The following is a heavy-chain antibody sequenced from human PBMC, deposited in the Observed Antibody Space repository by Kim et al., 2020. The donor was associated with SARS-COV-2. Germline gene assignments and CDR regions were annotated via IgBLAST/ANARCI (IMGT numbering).Heavy chain of an antibody. CDR2: IYTSGST. CDR3: ARLYYYYDSSGYHCYFDY. V-gene: IGHV4-4*07. CDR1: GGSISSYY. J-gene: IGHJ4*02. Sequence: SETLSLTCTVYGGSISSYYWSWIRQPAGKGLEWIGRIYTSGSTNYNPSLKSRVTMSVDTSKNQFSLKLSSVTAADTAVYYCARLYYYYDSSGYHCYFDYWGQGTLVTVSS. D-gene: IGHD3-22*01.